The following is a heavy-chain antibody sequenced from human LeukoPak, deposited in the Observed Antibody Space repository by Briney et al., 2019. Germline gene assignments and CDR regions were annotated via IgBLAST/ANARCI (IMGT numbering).Heavy chain of an antibody. V-gene: IGHV4-59*01. CDR3: ARDGADDAFDI. D-gene: IGHD4/OR15-4a*01. J-gene: IGHJ3*02. Sequence: SETLSLTCTVSGGSISSYYWSWIRQPPGKGLEWIGYIYYSGSTNYNPSLKSRVTISVDTSKNQFSLELSSVTAADTAVYYCARDGADDAFDIWGQGTMVTVSS. CDR2: IYYSGST. CDR1: GGSISSYY.